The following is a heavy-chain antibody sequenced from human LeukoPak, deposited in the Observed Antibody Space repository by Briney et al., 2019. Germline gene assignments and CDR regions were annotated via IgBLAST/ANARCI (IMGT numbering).Heavy chain of an antibody. Sequence: GASVEVSCKASGYTFSNFGINWVRQAPGQGLKWIAWISGNNDNPNYGQKFQGRFTVTTDSSTSTAYMELRNLRSDDTAVYYCARDGTSTDDYWGQGTLVTVSS. CDR2: ISGNNDNP. D-gene: IGHD2-2*01. J-gene: IGHJ4*02. V-gene: IGHV1-18*01. CDR3: ARDGTSTDDY. CDR1: GYTFSNFG.